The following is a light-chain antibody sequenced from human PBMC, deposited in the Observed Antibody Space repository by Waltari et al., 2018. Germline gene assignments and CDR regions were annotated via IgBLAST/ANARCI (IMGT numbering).Light chain of an antibody. V-gene: IGKV1-39*01. Sequence: DIQMSQSPSSLSASVGDRVTITCRASQNIKNYLHWYQHIPGQAPRLLIYGASTLQSGVPSRFSGSGSGTHFTLTIGSLQTEDFGTYYCQQSFTALWTFGRGTKVEVK. CDR1: QNIKNY. J-gene: IGKJ1*01. CDR3: QQSFTALWT. CDR2: GAS.